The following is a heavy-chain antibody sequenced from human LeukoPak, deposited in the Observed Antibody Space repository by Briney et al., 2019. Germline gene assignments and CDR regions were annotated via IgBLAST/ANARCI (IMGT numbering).Heavy chain of an antibody. CDR3: ARGGGLDV. CDR1: GFTFSSYW. J-gene: IGHJ6*02. V-gene: IGHV3-7*03. Sequence: GGSLRLSCAASGFTFSSYWMNWARQAPGKGLEWVASINHNGNVNYYVDSVKGRFTISRDNTKNSLYLQMSNLRAEDTAVYFCARGGGLDVWGQGATVTVSS. CDR2: INHNGNVN. D-gene: IGHD3-16*01.